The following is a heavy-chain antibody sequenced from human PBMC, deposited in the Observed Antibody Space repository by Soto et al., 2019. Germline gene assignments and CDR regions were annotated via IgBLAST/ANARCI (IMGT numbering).Heavy chain of an antibody. Sequence: SETLSLTCTVSGGSISSYYWSWIRQPPGKGLEWIGYIYYSGSTNYNPSLKSRVSISVDTSKNQFSLKLSSVTAADTAVYYCAREIVATTYYYMDVWGKGTTVTVSS. CDR3: AREIVATTYYYMDV. D-gene: IGHD5-12*01. V-gene: IGHV4-59*01. CDR2: IYYSGST. CDR1: GGSISSYY. J-gene: IGHJ6*03.